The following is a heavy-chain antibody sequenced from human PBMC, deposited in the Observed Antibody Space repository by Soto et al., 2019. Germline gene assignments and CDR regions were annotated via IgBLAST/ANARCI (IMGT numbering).Heavy chain of an antibody. Sequence: PSQTRSLTCAISGDSVSSNSAAWNWIRQSPSRGLEWLGRTYYRSKWYNDYAVSVKSRITINPDTSKNQFSLQLNSVTPEDTAVYYCARDTTDCSGGSCYSPFRFDYWGQGTLVTLSS. CDR2: TYYRSKWYN. V-gene: IGHV6-1*01. J-gene: IGHJ4*02. CDR3: ARDTTDCSGGSCYSPFRFDY. D-gene: IGHD2-15*01. CDR1: GDSVSSNSAA.